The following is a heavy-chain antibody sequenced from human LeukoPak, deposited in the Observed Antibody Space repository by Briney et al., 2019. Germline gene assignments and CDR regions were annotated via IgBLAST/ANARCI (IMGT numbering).Heavy chain of an antibody. Sequence: SETLSLTCTVSGGSISSSSYYWGWIRQPPGKGLEWIGSIYYSGSTYYNPSLKSRVTIFVDTSKNQFSLKLSSVTAADTAVYYCARLAAAAGRGEYYFDYWGQGTLVTVSS. V-gene: IGHV4-39*01. CDR2: IYYSGST. D-gene: IGHD6-13*01. CDR1: GGSISSSSYY. CDR3: ARLAAAAGRGEYYFDY. J-gene: IGHJ4*02.